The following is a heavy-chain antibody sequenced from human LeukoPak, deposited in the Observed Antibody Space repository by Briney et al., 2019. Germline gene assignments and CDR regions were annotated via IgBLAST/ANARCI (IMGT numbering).Heavy chain of an antibody. V-gene: IGHV3-7*01. J-gene: IGHJ6*02. CDR2: IKQDGSEK. D-gene: IGHD3-3*01. CDR3: AREARSRFLEWYIHYYYGMDV. CDR1: GFTFSSYW. Sequence: PGGSLRLSCAASGFTFSSYWMSWVRQAPGKGLEWVANIKQDGSEKYYVDSVKGRFTISRDNAKNSLYLQMNSLRAEDTAVYYCAREARSRFLEWYIHYYYGMDVWGQGTTVTVSS.